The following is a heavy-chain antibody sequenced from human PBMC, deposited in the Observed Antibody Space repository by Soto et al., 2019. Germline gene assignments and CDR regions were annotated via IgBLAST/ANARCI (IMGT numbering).Heavy chain of an antibody. CDR3: ARSTDSSGYMGTHFDY. J-gene: IGHJ4*02. CDR2: IYYSGST. CDR1: GASISVYS. V-gene: IGHV4-59*01. D-gene: IGHD3-22*01. Sequence: PSETLSLTCTVSGASISVYSWSWIRQPPGKGLEWIGYIYYSGSTNYNPSLKSRVAISVDTSKNQFSLNLSSVTAADTAVYYCARSTDSSGYMGTHFDYWGQGTLVTVSS.